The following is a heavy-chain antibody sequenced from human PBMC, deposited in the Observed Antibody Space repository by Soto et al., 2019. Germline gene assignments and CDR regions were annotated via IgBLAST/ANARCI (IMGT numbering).Heavy chain of an antibody. CDR2: ISGSGVYT. CDR1: GLTFSTYA. Sequence: GGSLRLSCAASGLTFSTYAMTWVRQAPGKGLEWVSTISGSGVYTYYADSVKGRFTISSDNSKNTLFLQMNSLRAEDTVVYYCAKSVAGTNSAQDYWGQGTLVTVSS. CDR3: AKSVAGTNSAQDY. D-gene: IGHD2-15*01. V-gene: IGHV3-23*01. J-gene: IGHJ4*02.